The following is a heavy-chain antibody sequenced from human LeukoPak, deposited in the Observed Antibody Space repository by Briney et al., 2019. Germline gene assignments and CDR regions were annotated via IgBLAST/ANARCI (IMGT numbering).Heavy chain of an antibody. J-gene: IGHJ6*03. CDR2: INTDGSST. Sequence: PGGSLRLSCAASGFTFSSYWMHWVRQAPGKGLVWVSRINTDGSSTSYADSVKGRFTISRDNAKNTLYLQMNSLRAEDTAVYYCARVLSSSGYKAGYYYMDVWGKGTTVTVSS. D-gene: IGHD3-3*01. V-gene: IGHV3-74*01. CDR3: ARVLSSSGYKAGYYYMDV. CDR1: GFTFSSYW.